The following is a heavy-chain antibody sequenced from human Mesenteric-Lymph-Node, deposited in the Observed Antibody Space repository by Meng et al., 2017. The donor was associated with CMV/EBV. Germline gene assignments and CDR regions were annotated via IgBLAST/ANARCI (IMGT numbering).Heavy chain of an antibody. CDR2: VNPNSGGT. CDR1: GDTFTGYY. CDR3: ARGSPLTAFGY. D-gene: IGHD1-14*01. Sequence: ASVKVSCKVSGDTFTGYYMHWVRQAPGQGLEWMGWVNPNSGGTNYAQNFQGRVTMTRDTSISTAYMELSSLRSDDTAVYYCARGSPLTAFGYWGQGTLVTVSS. J-gene: IGHJ4*02. V-gene: IGHV1-2*02.